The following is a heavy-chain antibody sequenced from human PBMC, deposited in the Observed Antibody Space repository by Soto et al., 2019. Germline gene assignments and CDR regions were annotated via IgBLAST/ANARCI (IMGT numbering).Heavy chain of an antibody. CDR3: ARRGYGPGFPYYYGMDV. J-gene: IGHJ6*02. D-gene: IGHD3-10*01. V-gene: IGHV4-61*01. CDR1: GGSVSSGSYY. Sequence: PSETLSLTCTVSGGSVSSGSYYWSWIRQPPGKGLEWIGYIYYSGSTNYNPSLKSRVTMSVDTPKNQFSLKLSSVTAADTAVYYCARRGYGPGFPYYYGMDVWGQGTTVTVSS. CDR2: IYYSGST.